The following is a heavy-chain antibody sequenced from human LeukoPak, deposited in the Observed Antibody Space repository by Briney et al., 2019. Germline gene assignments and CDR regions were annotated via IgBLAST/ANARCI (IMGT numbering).Heavy chain of an antibody. Sequence: GESLKISCKGSGYSFTSYRIGWVRQMPGKGLEWMGIIYPGDSDTRYSPSFQGQVTISADKSISTAYLQWSSLKASDTAMYYCATHYDILTGNSNPDAFDIWGQGTMVTVSS. CDR1: GYSFTSYR. V-gene: IGHV5-51*01. J-gene: IGHJ3*02. CDR3: ATHYDILTGNSNPDAFDI. CDR2: IYPGDSDT. D-gene: IGHD3-9*01.